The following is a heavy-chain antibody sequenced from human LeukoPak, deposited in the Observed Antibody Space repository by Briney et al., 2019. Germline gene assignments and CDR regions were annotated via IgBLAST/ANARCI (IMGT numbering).Heavy chain of an antibody. Sequence: PGRSLRLSCAASGFTFSSYGMYWVRQAPGKGLEWVAVIWYDGSNKYYADSVKGRITISRDNSKNTLYLQMNSLSAEDTAVYYCVKVADYYDSSGHYPLDDWGQGTLVTVSS. V-gene: IGHV3-33*06. CDR2: IWYDGSNK. CDR1: GFTFSSYG. J-gene: IGHJ4*02. D-gene: IGHD3-22*01. CDR3: VKVADYYDSSGHYPLDD.